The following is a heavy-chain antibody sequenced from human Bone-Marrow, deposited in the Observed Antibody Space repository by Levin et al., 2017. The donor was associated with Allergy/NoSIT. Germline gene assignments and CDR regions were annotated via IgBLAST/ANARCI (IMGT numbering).Heavy chain of an antibody. D-gene: IGHD6-19*01. CDR3: AKEVAEAGIYYYYYALDV. CDR1: GFTLSSYA. V-gene: IGHV3-23*01. Sequence: GGSLRLSCAASGFTLSSYAMTWVRQAPGKGLEWVSAISGSGYKTYYADSVKGRFTISRDSSKNTLYLQVNSLRVEDTAVYYCAKEVAEAGIYYYYYALDVWGQGTTVTVSS. CDR2: ISGSGYKT. J-gene: IGHJ6*02.